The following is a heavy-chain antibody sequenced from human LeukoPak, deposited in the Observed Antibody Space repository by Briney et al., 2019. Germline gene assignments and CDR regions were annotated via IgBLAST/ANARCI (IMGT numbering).Heavy chain of an antibody. CDR3: AELGITMIGGV. D-gene: IGHD3-10*02. J-gene: IGHJ6*04. Sequence: GGSLRLSCAASGFTVTNAWMNWVRQAPGKGLEWVSYISSSGSTIYYADSVKGRFTISRDNAKNSLYLQMNSLRAEDTVVYYCAELGITMIGGVWGKGTTVTISS. V-gene: IGHV3-48*04. CDR1: GFTVTNAW. CDR2: ISSSGSTI.